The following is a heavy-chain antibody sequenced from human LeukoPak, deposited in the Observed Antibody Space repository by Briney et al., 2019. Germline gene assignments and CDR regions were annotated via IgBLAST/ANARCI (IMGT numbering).Heavy chain of an antibody. J-gene: IGHJ4*02. CDR1: GFTVCSNY. CDR2: ISGSGGST. CDR3: AKESRELNYFDY. D-gene: IGHD1-26*01. Sequence: GGSLRLSCAASGFTVCSNYMSWVRQAPGKGLEWVSAISGSGGSTYYADSVKGRFTISRDNSKNTLYLQMNSLRAEDTAVYYCAKESRELNYFDYWGQGTLVTVSS. V-gene: IGHV3-23*01.